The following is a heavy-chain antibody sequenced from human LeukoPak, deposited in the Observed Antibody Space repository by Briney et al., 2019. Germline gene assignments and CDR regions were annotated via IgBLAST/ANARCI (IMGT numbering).Heavy chain of an antibody. CDR3: ARDRRSSSPQRAYYYYYMDV. CDR2: IIPIFGTA. CDR1: GGTFSSYA. Sequence: SVKVSCKASGGTFSSYAISWVRQAPGQGLEWMGRIIPIFGTANYAQKFQGRVTITTDESTSTAYMELSSLRSEDTAVYYCARDRRSSSPQRAYYYYYMDVWGKGTTVTVSS. D-gene: IGHD6-6*01. V-gene: IGHV1-69*05. J-gene: IGHJ6*03.